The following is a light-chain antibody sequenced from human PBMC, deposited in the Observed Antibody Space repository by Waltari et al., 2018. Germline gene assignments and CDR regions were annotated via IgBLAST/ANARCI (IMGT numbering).Light chain of an antibody. V-gene: IGKV3-15*01. Sequence: EIVMTQSPATLSVSPGERATLPCRASQRVSSNLAWYQQNPGQAPRLLIYGASTRATGIPARFSGSGSGTEFTLTISSLQSEDFAVYYCQQYNNWPPFTFGPGTKVDIK. J-gene: IGKJ3*01. CDR1: QRVSSN. CDR2: GAS. CDR3: QQYNNWPPFT.